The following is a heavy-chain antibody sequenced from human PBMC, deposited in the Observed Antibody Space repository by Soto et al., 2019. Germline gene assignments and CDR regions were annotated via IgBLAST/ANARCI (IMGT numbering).Heavy chain of an antibody. Sequence: QVQLVESGGGVVKPGRSLRLSCAASGFTFSSYGMHWVRQAPGKGLEWVAVISYDGSNKYYADSVKGRFTISRDNSKNTLYLQMNSLRAEDTAVYYCAKDFYDSSGYDYWGQGTLVTVSS. CDR2: ISYDGSNK. D-gene: IGHD3-22*01. V-gene: IGHV3-30*18. J-gene: IGHJ4*02. CDR1: GFTFSSYG. CDR3: AKDFYDSSGYDY.